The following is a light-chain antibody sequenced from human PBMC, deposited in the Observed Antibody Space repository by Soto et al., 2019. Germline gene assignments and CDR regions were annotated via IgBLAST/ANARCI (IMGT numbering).Light chain of an antibody. CDR3: GSYAGTSSV. CDR1: SSDVGGYDF. CDR2: GVT. J-gene: IGLJ1*01. Sequence: QSALTQPPSASGSPGQSVTISCTGSSSDVGGYDFFSWYQQHPGKAPKLLIYGVTKRPSGVPDRFSGSKSGNTASLTVSGLQAEDEADYYCGSYAGTSSVFGTGTKVTVL. V-gene: IGLV2-8*01.